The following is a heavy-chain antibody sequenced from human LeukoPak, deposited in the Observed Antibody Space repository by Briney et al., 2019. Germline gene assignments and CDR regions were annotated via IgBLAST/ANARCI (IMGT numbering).Heavy chain of an antibody. CDR2: IYPGDSDT. D-gene: IGHD6-19*01. J-gene: IGHJ4*02. Sequence: GASLQISCEGAGSIFTSYWIGWVRQLPGKGLEWMGIIYPGDSDTRYSPSFQGQVIISADKSISTAYLQWSSLKASDTAMYYCARFRGWETYFDYWGQGTLVTVSS. CDR1: GSIFTSYW. CDR3: ARFRGWETYFDY. V-gene: IGHV5-51*01.